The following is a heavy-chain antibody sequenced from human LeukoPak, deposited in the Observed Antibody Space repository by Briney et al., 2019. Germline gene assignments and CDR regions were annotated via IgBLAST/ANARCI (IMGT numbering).Heavy chain of an antibody. Sequence: PSETLSLTCTVYGGSISSGGYYWSWIRQHPGKGLEWIGYIYYSGSTYYNPSLKSRVTISVDTSKNQFSLKLSSVTAADTAVYYCARGPVVTAIQYYYYGMDVWGQGTTVTVSS. D-gene: IGHD2-21*02. V-gene: IGHV4-31*03. J-gene: IGHJ6*02. CDR2: IYYSGST. CDR1: GGSISSGGYY. CDR3: ARGPVVTAIQYYYYGMDV.